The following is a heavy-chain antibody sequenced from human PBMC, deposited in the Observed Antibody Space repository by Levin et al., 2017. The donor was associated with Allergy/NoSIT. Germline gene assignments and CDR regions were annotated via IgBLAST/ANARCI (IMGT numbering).Heavy chain of an antibody. J-gene: IGHJ4*02. V-gene: IGHV3-15*01. CDR3: TTYSSSRYYFDY. D-gene: IGHD6-13*01. Sequence: PGGSLRLSCAASGITFSNAWMSWARQAPGKGLEWVGRIKSNSDGGTTEYAALVKVRFSISRDDSKNTLYLQMNSRKTEDTAIYFCTTYSSSRYYFDYWGQGTLVTVSS. CDR1: GITFSNAW. CDR2: IKSNSDGGTT.